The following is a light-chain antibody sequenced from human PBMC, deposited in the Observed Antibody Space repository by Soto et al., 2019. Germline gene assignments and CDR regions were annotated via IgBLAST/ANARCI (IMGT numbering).Light chain of an antibody. CDR3: SSYTSDSTLVV. V-gene: IGLV2-14*03. J-gene: IGLJ2*01. CDR1: SRDIGGYNY. Sequence: QSALTQPASVSGSPGQTITISCTGTSRDIGGYNYVSWYQHHPGKAPKLMIYDVSNRPSGISNRFSGSKSGSTASLTISGLQAEDGADYWCSSYTSDSTLVVFGGGTKVTVL. CDR2: DVS.